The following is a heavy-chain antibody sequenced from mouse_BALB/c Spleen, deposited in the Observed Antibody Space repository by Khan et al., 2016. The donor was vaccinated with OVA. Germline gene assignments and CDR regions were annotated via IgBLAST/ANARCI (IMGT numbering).Heavy chain of an antibody. V-gene: IGHV5-9*02. CDR2: ISSGGSYT. CDR3: ARHGGFNPYYAMEY. Sequence: EVELVESGGGLVKPGGSLKLSCAASGFAFSSYDMSWVRQTPEKKMEWVATISSGGSYTHYPDSVKGRFTISRDNARQPLYLHMSSLMSEDTALYYGARHGGFNPYYAMEYWGQGTSVTVSS. CDR1: GFAFSSYD. D-gene: IGHD1-1*02. J-gene: IGHJ4*01.